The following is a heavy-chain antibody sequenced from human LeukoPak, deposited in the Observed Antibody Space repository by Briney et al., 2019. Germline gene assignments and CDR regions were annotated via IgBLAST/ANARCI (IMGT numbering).Heavy chain of an antibody. CDR1: GGSFSGYY. D-gene: IGHD2-15*01. J-gene: IGHJ4*02. V-gene: IGHV4-34*01. Sequence: SETLSLTCAVYGGSFSGYYWSWIRQPPGKGLEWSGENNHSGSTNYNPSLKSRVTISVGTSKNQFSLKLSSVTAADTAVYYCARGKRAAPSYCSGGSCKHFDYWGQGTLVTVSS. CDR3: ARGKRAAPSYCSGGSCKHFDY. CDR2: NNHSGST.